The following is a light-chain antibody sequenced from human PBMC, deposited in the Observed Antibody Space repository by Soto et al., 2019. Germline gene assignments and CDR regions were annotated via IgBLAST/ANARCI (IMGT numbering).Light chain of an antibody. J-gene: IGKJ1*01. CDR3: QQYNNWLGT. Sequence: EIVLTQSPATLSLSPGERATLSCRASQSVSSYLAWYQQKPGQAPRLLIYGASTRATGIPARFSGSGSGTEFTLTISSLQSEDFAVYYCQQYNNWLGTFGQGTKVDIK. CDR1: QSVSSY. V-gene: IGKV3-15*01. CDR2: GAS.